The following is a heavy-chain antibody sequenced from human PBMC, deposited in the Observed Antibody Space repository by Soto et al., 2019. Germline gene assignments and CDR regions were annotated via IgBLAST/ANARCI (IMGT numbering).Heavy chain of an antibody. CDR3: AAYLYCGNDCDQADFDT. V-gene: IGHV3-30-3*01. CDR2: ISYDGSNI. CDR1: GFTFSLFA. Sequence: QEQLVESGGGVVQPGRSLRLTCAGSGFTFSLFAMHWVRQAPGKGLEWVTVISYDGSNIYYADSVMGRFTISRDNSKNAVYLQMNNLRTEDTAVYYCAAYLYCGNDCDQADFDTWGHGTLVTVSS. J-gene: IGHJ3*02. D-gene: IGHD2-21*02.